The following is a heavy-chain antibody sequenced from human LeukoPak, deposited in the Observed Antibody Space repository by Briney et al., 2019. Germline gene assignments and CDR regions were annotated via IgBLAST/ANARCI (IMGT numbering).Heavy chain of an antibody. CDR3: ARSSEIFGVVILFDY. J-gene: IGHJ4*02. CDR1: GFTFSSYS. CDR2: ISSSSSTI. Sequence: GGSLRLSCAASGFTFSSYSMNWVRQAPGKGLEWVSYISSSSSTIYYADSVKGRFTISRDNSKNTLYFQMNSLRAEDTAVYYCARSSEIFGVVILFDYWGQGTLVTVSS. V-gene: IGHV3-48*01. D-gene: IGHD3-3*01.